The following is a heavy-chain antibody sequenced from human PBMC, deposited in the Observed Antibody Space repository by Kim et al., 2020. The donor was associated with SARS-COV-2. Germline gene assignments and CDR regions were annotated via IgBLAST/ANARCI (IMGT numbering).Heavy chain of an antibody. V-gene: IGHV3-30*07. CDR3: ARISLETTVTTRGGFTFDV. J-gene: IGHJ3*01. Sequence: KGRFTISRDNSKSTMYLQMSSLTAEDTAMYYCARISLETTVTTRGGFTFDVWGRGTMVTVSS. D-gene: IGHD4-17*01.